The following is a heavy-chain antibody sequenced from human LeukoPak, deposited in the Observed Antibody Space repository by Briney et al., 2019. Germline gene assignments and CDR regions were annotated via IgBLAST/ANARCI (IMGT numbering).Heavy chain of an antibody. CDR3: ARDASSGWRYYFDY. CDR2: IYSGSNT. J-gene: IGHJ4*02. V-gene: IGHV3-66*01. D-gene: IGHD6-19*01. Sequence: GGSLILSSAASGFTVSSNYMSWVRQAPGKGLEWVSVIYSGSNTYYADPVKGRFTISRDNSNNTLYLQMNSLRAEDTAVYYCARDASSGWRYYFDYWGQGTLVTVSS. CDR1: GFTVSSNY.